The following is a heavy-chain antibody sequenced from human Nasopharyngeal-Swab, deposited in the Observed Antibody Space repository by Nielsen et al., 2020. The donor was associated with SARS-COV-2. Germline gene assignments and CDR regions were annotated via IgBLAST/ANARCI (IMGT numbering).Heavy chain of an antibody. CDR1: GYTFTSYA. D-gene: IGHD6-19*01. V-gene: IGHV7-4-1*02. CDR2: INTNTGNP. J-gene: IGHJ4*02. CDR3: ARGGGWYVGAPYYFDY. Sequence: ASVKVSCKASGYTFTSYAMNWVRQAPAQGLEWMGWINTNTGNPTYAQGFTGRFVFSLDTSVSTAYLQISSLKAEDTAVYYCARGGGWYVGAPYYFDYWGQGTLVTVSS.